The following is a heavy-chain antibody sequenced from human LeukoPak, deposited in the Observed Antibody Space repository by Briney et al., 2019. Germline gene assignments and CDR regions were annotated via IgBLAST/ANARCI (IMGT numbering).Heavy chain of an antibody. D-gene: IGHD3-10*01. Sequence: PGGSLRLSCAASGFTFSNYDMHWVRQLTGKGLEWVSGIGTAGDTYYADSVKGRFTISRENAKNSFYLQVNSLRAGDTAVYYCARGLWFGDISRAAFDIWGQGTMVVVSS. CDR1: GFTFSNYD. V-gene: IGHV3-13*01. CDR3: ARGLWFGDISRAAFDI. J-gene: IGHJ3*02. CDR2: IGTAGDT.